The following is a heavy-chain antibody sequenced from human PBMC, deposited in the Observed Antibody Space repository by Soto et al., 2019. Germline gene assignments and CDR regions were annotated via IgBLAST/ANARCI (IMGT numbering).Heavy chain of an antibody. D-gene: IGHD3-3*01. CDR3: AKDLGIFGVVINAVDY. V-gene: IGHV3-30*18. CDR1: GFTFSSYG. J-gene: IGHJ4*02. Sequence: PGGSLRLSCAASGFTFSSYGMHWVRQAPGKGLEWVAVISYDGSNKYYADSVKGRFTISRDNSKNTLYLQMNSLRAEDTAVYYCAKDLGIFGVVINAVDYWGQGTLVTVSS. CDR2: ISYDGSNK.